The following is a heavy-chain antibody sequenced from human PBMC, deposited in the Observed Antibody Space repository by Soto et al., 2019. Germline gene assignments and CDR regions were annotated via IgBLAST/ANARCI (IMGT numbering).Heavy chain of an antibody. Sequence: GGSLRLSCAASGFTLSSYAMSWVRQAPGKGLEWVNAISGIGTTAYYVDSVKGRFTISRDNAKNSLYLQMNSLRAEDTAVYYCARDPSIVLVPAATYYYYYYGMDVWGQGTTVTVSS. V-gene: IGHV3-23*01. CDR2: ISGIGTTA. J-gene: IGHJ6*02. CDR3: ARDPSIVLVPAATYYYYYYGMDV. CDR1: GFTLSSYA. D-gene: IGHD2-2*01.